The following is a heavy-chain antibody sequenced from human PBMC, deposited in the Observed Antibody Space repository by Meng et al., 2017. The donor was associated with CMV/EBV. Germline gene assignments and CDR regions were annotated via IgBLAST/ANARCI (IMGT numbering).Heavy chain of an antibody. Sequence: GESLKISCAASGFTFSSFEMNWVRQAPGKGLEWTSYISAGGDTIYYADSVKGRFTISRDNAKKSLYLQMNSLRAEATAIYYCARNLGARTPRDAMDVWGQGTTVTVSS. D-gene: IGHD6-6*01. CDR3: ARNLGARTPRDAMDV. V-gene: IGHV3-48*03. J-gene: IGHJ6*02. CDR1: GFTFSSFE. CDR2: ISAGGDTI.